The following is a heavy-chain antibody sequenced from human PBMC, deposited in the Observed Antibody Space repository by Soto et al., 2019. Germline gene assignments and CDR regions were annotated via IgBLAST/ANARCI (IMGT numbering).Heavy chain of an antibody. CDR3: AKGDLLTGVAHFDY. Sequence: SVKVSCKASGGTFSRYAISWVRQAPGQGLEWMGGIIPIFGTANYAQKFQGRVTITADESTSTAYMELSSLRAEDTAVYYCAKGDLLTGVAHFDYWGQGTLVTVSS. V-gene: IGHV1-69*13. CDR2: IIPIFGTA. J-gene: IGHJ4*02. D-gene: IGHD7-27*01. CDR1: GGTFSRYA.